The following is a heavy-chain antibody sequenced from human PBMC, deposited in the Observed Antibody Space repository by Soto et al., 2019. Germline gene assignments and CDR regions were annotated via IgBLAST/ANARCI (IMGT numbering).Heavy chain of an antibody. V-gene: IGHV1-18*01. CDR2: ISAYNGNT. Sequence: ASVKVACKASGYTFPSYGIGWVRQAPGQGLEWMGWISAYNGNTNYAQKLQGRVTMTTDTSTSTAYMELRSLRSDDTAVYYCARDPPRYSGSYYGYYYYGMDVWGQGTTVTVSS. J-gene: IGHJ6*02. CDR1: GYTFPSYG. D-gene: IGHD1-26*01. CDR3: ARDPPRYSGSYYGYYYYGMDV.